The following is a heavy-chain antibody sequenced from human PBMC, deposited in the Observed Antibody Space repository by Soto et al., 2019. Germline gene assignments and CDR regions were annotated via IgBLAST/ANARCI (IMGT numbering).Heavy chain of an antibody. J-gene: IGHJ5*02. V-gene: IGHV3-48*01. CDR1: GFTFSSYS. CDR2: ISSSSSTI. D-gene: IGHD3-3*01. CDR3: ARDGVDDFWSGYYTIHPLDGGWFDP. Sequence: GGSLRLSCAASGFTFSSYSMNWVRQAPGKGLEWVSYISSSSSTIYYADSVKGRFTISRDNAKNSLYLQMNSLRAEDTAVYYCARDGVDDFWSGYYTIHPLDGGWFDPWGQGTLVTVSS.